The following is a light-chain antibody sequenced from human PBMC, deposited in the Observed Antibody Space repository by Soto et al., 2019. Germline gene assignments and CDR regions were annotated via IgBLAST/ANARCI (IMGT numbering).Light chain of an antibody. CDR1: QSVNRSY. CDR2: GAS. Sequence: EIVLTQSPGTLSLSPGERATLSCRASQSVNRSYLVWYQQRPGQAPRLLLYGASSRATGIPDRFSGSASGADFPLTSSRLEPEDFALYYCRQVGSSPLTFGQGTRLEIK. CDR3: RQVGSSPLT. V-gene: IGKV3-20*01. J-gene: IGKJ5*01.